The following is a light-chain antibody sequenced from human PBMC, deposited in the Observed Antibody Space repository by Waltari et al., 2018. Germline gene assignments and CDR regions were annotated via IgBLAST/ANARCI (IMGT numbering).Light chain of an antibody. CDR2: DAS. J-gene: IGKJ1*01. Sequence: EIVMTQSPATLSVSPGERGTLSCRASQSVSRNLAWYQQKPGQAPRLLIYDASTRATGIPARFSGSGSGTEFTLTITSLQSEDFAVYYCQHYNNWPPWTFGQGTKVEIK. V-gene: IGKV3-15*01. CDR3: QHYNNWPPWT. CDR1: QSVSRN.